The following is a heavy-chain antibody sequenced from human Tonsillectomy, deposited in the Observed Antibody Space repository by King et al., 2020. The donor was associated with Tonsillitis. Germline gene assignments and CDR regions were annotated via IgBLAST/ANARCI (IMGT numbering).Heavy chain of an antibody. J-gene: IGHJ3*02. CDR2: IRYDGSNK. CDR1: GFTFSSYG. Sequence: VQLVESGGGVVRPGGSLRLSCAASGFTFSSYGMHWVRQAPGKGLEWVAFIRYDGSNKYYADSVKGRFTISRDNSKNTLYLQMNSLRAEDTAVYYCAKEWDVVVVAELVVGAFDIWGQGTMVTVSS. CDR3: AKEWDVVVVAELVVGAFDI. V-gene: IGHV3-30*02. D-gene: IGHD2-15*01.